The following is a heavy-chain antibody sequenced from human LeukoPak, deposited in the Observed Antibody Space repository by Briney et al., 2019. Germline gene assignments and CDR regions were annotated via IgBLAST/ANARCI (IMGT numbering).Heavy chain of an antibody. Sequence: GGSLRLSCAASGFTFSAYEMNWVRQAPGKGLEWVANIKQDGSTKHYADSLKDRFTISRDNPKSLLYVQMNSLRADDTAVYYCARDTDGSLDYWGQGILVTVAS. D-gene: IGHD1-26*01. V-gene: IGHV3-7*01. J-gene: IGHJ4*02. CDR3: ARDTDGSLDY. CDR1: GFTFSAYE. CDR2: IKQDGSTK.